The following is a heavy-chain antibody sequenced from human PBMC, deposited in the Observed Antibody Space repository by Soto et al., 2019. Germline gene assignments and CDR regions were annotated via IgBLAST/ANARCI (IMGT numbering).Heavy chain of an antibody. CDR3: ATRYSVYSQYNFDY. CDR2: IYYSGST. J-gene: IGHJ4*02. Sequence: SSETLSLTCTVSGGSISNYYWSWIRQPPGKGLEWIGYIYYSGSTNYNPSLKSRVTISVDTSKNQFSLKLTSVTAADTAVYYCATRYSVYSQYNFDYWGQGALVTASS. V-gene: IGHV4-59*01. CDR1: GGSISNYY. D-gene: IGHD5-12*01.